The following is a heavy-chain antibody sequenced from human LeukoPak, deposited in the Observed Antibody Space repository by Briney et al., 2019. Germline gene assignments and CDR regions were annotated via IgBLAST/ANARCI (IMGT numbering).Heavy chain of an antibody. V-gene: IGHV3-11*04. CDR1: GFTFSNAW. D-gene: IGHD3-22*01. Sequence: GGSLRLSCAASGFTFSNAWMSWVRQAPGKGLEWVSYISSSGSTIYYADSVKGRFTIPRDNAKNSLYLQMNSLRAEDTAVYYCARDQIVEGIDYWGQGTLVTVSS. CDR3: ARDQIVEGIDY. CDR2: ISSSGSTI. J-gene: IGHJ4*02.